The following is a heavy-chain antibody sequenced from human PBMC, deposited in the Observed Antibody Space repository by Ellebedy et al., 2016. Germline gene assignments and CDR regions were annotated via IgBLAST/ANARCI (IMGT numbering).Heavy chain of an antibody. V-gene: IGHV3-48*02. Sequence: GESLKISCAASGFTFSNYGMSWVRQAPGKGLEWVSSISRLSNTIYYTDSVKGRFTFSRDNANSSLSLQMNSLGDEDTAVYYCARLAHCGGDCSADFWGQGTLVTVSS. CDR3: ARLAHCGGDCSADF. CDR1: GFTFSNYG. CDR2: ISRLSNTI. D-gene: IGHD2-21*02. J-gene: IGHJ4*02.